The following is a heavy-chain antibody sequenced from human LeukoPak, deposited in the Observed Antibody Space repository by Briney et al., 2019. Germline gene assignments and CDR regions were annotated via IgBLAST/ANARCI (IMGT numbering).Heavy chain of an antibody. V-gene: IGHV3-23*01. Sequence: GGSLRLSCAASGLSFNNFEMHWVRQAPGKGLEWVSAISGSGGSTYYADSVKGRFTISRDNSKNTLYLQMNSLRAEDTAVYYCAKDRFGDYFDYWGQGTLVTVSS. CDR3: AKDRFGDYFDY. D-gene: IGHD3-10*01. CDR2: ISGSGGST. J-gene: IGHJ4*02. CDR1: GLSFNNFE.